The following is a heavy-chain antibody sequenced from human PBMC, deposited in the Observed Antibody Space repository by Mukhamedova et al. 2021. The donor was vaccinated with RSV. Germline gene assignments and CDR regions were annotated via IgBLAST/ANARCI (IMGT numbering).Heavy chain of an antibody. J-gene: IGHJ4*02. CDR2: ISGSGANT. D-gene: IGHD4-17*01. Sequence: AMSWVRQAPGKGLEWVSAISGSGANTYYADSVKGRFTISRDNSKNSLYLQMNSLRAEDTAVFYCAKVWRPNGDFHTFDHWGQGT. CDR1: A. CDR3: AKVWRPNGDFHTFDH. V-gene: IGHV3-23*01.